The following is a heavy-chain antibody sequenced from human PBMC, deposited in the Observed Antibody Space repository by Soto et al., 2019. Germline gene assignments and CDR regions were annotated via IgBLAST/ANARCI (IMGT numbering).Heavy chain of an antibody. V-gene: IGHV3-30-3*01. J-gene: IGHJ4*02. D-gene: IGHD5-18*01. CDR2: ISYDGSNK. CDR1: GFTFSSYA. CDR3: ARGGGGYSYEGEPYYFDY. Sequence: QVQLVESGGGVVQPGRSLRLSCAASGFTFSSYAMHWVRQAPGKGLEWVAVISYDGSNKYYADSVKGRFTISRDNSKNTLYLQMNSLRAEDTAVYYCARGGGGYSYEGEPYYFDYWGQGTLVTVSS.